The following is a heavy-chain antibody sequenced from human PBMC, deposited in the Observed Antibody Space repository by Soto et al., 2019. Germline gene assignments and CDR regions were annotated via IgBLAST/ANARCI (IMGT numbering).Heavy chain of an antibody. V-gene: IGHV3-7*03. CDR1: VFTFSSYW. CDR3: ARIWGYSRRGGFDY. Sequence: GGSLRLSCSASVFTFSSYWMSWFRQAPGKGLEWVANIKQDGSEKYYVDSVKGRFTISRDNAKNSLYLQMNSLRAEDTAVYYCARIWGYSRRGGFDYWGQGTLVTVSS. J-gene: IGHJ4*02. CDR2: IKQDGSEK. D-gene: IGHD5-18*01.